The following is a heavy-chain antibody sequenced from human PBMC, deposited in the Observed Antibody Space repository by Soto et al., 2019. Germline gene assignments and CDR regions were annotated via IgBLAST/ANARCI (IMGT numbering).Heavy chain of an antibody. J-gene: IGHJ6*02. Sequence: QVQLVQSGAEVKKPGSSVKVSCKASGGTFSSYAISWVRQAPGQGLEWMGGIIPISGTANYAQKFQGRVTITADETRSTAHMELSSLRSEDTAVYYCARSQGSSTSLEIYYYYYYGMDVWGQGTTVTVSS. CDR2: IIPISGTA. CDR1: GGTFSSYA. CDR3: ARSQGSSTSLEIYYYYYYGMDV. D-gene: IGHD2-2*01. V-gene: IGHV1-69*01.